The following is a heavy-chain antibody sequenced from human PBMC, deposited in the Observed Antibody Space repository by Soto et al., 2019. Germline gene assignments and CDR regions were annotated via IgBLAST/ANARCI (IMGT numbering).Heavy chain of an antibody. CDR2: INAGNGNT. CDR3: ARSEGSLALNSF. J-gene: IGHJ4*02. Sequence: ASVKVSCKASGYTFTSYAMHWVRQAPGQRLEWMGWINAGNGNTKYSKKFQGRVTINRDTSASTAYMELSSLRSEDTAVYYCARSEGSLALNSFWGQGTLVTVSS. V-gene: IGHV1-3*01. D-gene: IGHD3-10*01. CDR1: GYTFTSYA.